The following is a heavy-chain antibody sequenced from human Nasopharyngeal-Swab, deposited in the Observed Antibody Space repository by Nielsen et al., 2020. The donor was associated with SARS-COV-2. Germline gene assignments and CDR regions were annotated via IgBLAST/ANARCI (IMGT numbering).Heavy chain of an antibody. D-gene: IGHD3-10*01. CDR3: ARDPLIRGVTYLLYGMDV. J-gene: IGHJ6*02. CDR1: GFTFSSYG. CDR2: ISYDGSNK. V-gene: IGHV3-30*03. Sequence: GGSLRLSCAASGFTFSSYGMHWVRQAPGKGLEWVAVISYDGSNKYYADSVKGRFTISRDNSKNTLYLQMNSLRAEDTAVYYCARDPLIRGVTYLLYGMDVWGQGTTVTVSS.